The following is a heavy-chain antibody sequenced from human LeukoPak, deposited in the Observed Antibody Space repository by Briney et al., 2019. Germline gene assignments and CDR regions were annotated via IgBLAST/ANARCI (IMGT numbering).Heavy chain of an antibody. Sequence: SETLSLTCTVSGYSISSGYYWGWIRQPPGKGLEWIGSIYHSGSTYYNPSLKSRVTISVDTSKNQFSLKLSSVTAADTAVYYCAVSFMTIYYFDYWGQGTLVTVSS. J-gene: IGHJ4*02. CDR1: GYSISSGYY. CDR3: AVSFMTIYYFDY. D-gene: IGHD4/OR15-4a*01. V-gene: IGHV4-38-2*02. CDR2: IYHSGST.